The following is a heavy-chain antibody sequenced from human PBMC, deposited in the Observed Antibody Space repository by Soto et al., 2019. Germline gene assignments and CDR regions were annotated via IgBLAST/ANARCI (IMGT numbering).Heavy chain of an antibody. Sequence: EVQLVESGGGLVQPGGSLRLSCTVSGFSVSSNRLGWVRQAPAKGLEWASVISSGGNTDYADSVRGRFTISRDSSRNTVYLQMNSLRPEDTAVYYCARDQSDSNGWYHFDYWGRGTLVTVSS. CDR3: ARDQSDSNGWYHFDY. CDR2: ISSGGNT. CDR1: GFSVSSNR. D-gene: IGHD6-19*01. V-gene: IGHV3-53*04. J-gene: IGHJ4*02.